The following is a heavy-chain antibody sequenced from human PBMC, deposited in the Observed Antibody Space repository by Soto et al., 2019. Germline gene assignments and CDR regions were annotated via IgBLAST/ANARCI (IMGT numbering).Heavy chain of an antibody. V-gene: IGHV4-31*03. CDR3: ARDVLYGGNEYYFDY. CDR1: GGSISSGGFY. Sequence: KASETLSLTCTVSGGSISSGGFYWSWIRQQPGKGLELIGYIYYSGRTYYNPSLKSRVSISIDTSKNQFSLNLSSVTAADTAVYYCARDVLYGGNEYYFDYWGQGTLVTVSS. CDR2: IYYSGRT. J-gene: IGHJ4*02. D-gene: IGHD4-17*01.